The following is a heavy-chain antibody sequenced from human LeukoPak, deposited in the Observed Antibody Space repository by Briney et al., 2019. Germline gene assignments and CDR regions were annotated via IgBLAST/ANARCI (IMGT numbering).Heavy chain of an antibody. CDR1: GYTFTSYD. V-gene: IGHV1-8*01. J-gene: IGHJ6*03. D-gene: IGHD3-9*01. Sequence: ASVKVSCKASGYTFTSYDINWVRQATGQGLEWMGWMNPNSGNTGYAQKFQGRVTMTRNTSISTADMELSSLRSEDTAVYYCARGSAYYDILTHNYYYYMDVWGKGTTVTISS. CDR3: ARGSAYYDILTHNYYYYMDV. CDR2: MNPNSGNT.